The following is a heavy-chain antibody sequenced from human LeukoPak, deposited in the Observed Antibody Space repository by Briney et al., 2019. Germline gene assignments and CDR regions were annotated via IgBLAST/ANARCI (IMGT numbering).Heavy chain of an antibody. CDR3: ARGFGELLYNWFDP. J-gene: IGHJ5*02. CDR2: INPNSGGT. V-gene: IGHV1-2*02. Sequence: ASVKVSCKASGYTFTGYYMHWVRQTPGQGLEWMGWINPNSGGTNYAQKFQGRVTMTRDTSISTAYMELSRLRSDDTAVYYCARGFGELLYNWFDPWGQGTLVTVSS. D-gene: IGHD3-10*01. CDR1: GYTFTGYY.